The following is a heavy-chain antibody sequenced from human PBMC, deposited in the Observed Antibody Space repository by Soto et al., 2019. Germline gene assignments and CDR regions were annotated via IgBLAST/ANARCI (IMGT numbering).Heavy chain of an antibody. J-gene: IGHJ4*02. D-gene: IGHD2-15*01. Sequence: QVQLVQSGDELKKPGASVKVSCKASDYTFNSYGISWVRKAPGQGLEWMGWLSGDNGDIKYAQKFQGRVTMTTDISTRTVYMELRSLSSDDTAVYFCAGSRGFGFDSWGQGTLVTVSS. V-gene: IGHV1-18*01. CDR2: LSGDNGDI. CDR3: AGSRGFGFDS. CDR1: DYTFNSYG.